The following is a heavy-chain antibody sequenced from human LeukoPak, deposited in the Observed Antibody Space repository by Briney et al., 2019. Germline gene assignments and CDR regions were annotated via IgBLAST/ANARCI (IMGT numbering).Heavy chain of an antibody. J-gene: IGHJ4*02. V-gene: IGHV4-59*01. D-gene: IGHD7-27*01. Sequence: PSETLSLTCTVSGGSISSYYWSWIRQPPGKGLEWIGYICYSGSTNYNPSLKSRVTISVDTSKNQFSLKLSYVTAADTAVYFCARESSWGNFDYWGQGTLVTVSS. CDR2: ICYSGST. CDR3: ARESSWGNFDY. CDR1: GGSISSYY.